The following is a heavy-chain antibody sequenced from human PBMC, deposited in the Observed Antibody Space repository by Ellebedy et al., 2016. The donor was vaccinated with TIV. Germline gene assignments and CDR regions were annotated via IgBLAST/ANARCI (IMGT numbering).Heavy chain of an antibody. D-gene: IGHD1-14*01. J-gene: IGHJ6*02. Sequence: AASVKVSCKASGGTFNNYGLSWARQAPGQGLEWVGGIIPLFGTTTYAQKFQGRVTITADKSTDTGYMEFSSLRSEDTAVYYCAREDGRNLLDVWGQGTTVTVSS. CDR3: AREDGRNLLDV. CDR1: GGTFNNYG. CDR2: IIPLFGTT. V-gene: IGHV1-69*06.